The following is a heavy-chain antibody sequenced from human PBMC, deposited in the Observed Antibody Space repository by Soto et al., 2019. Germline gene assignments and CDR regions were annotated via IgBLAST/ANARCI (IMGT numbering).Heavy chain of an antibody. CDR3: ARKSERGVIRIIWFDP. Sequence: QVQLQQWGAGLLKPSETLSLTCAVYGGSFSGYYWSWIRQPPGKGLEWIGEINHSGSTNYNPSLKSRVTISVDTSKNQFSLTLTSVTAADTAVYYCARKSERGVIRIIWFDPWGQGTLVTVYS. J-gene: IGHJ5*02. CDR1: GGSFSGYY. D-gene: IGHD3-10*01. V-gene: IGHV4-34*01. CDR2: INHSGST.